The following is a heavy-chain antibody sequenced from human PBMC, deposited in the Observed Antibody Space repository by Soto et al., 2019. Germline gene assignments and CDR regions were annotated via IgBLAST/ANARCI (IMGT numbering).Heavy chain of an antibody. V-gene: IGHV3-23*01. J-gene: IGHJ4*01. CDR2: ISGSGGTS. CDR3: AKGRGSSLTIDY. Sequence: DVELPESGGGLVQPGGSLRLSCAASGFNFRSYARSWVRRAPGKGLQWVSAISGSGGTSYFADSVRGRFTISRDNSKNTLYLRLSSLRVEDTAEYFCAKGRGSSLTIDYWGHGTLVTVSS. D-gene: IGHD6-13*01. CDR1: GFNFRSYA.